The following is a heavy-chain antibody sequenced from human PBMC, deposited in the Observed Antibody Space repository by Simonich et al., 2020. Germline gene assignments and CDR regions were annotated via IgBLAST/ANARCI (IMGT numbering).Heavy chain of an antibody. J-gene: IGHJ4*02. D-gene: IGHD1-7*01. Sequence: EVQLLESGGGLVQPGGSLRLSCAASGFTFSSYAMSWVRQAPGKGLCGVSSSSGRGGSTYYADSLKGRFTISRDNAKNTLYLQMNSLRAEDTAVYYCAKRSGVSITGTFDYWGQGTLVTVSS. CDR3: AKRSGVSITGTFDY. CDR2: SSGRGGST. V-gene: IGHV3-23*01. CDR1: GFTFSSYA.